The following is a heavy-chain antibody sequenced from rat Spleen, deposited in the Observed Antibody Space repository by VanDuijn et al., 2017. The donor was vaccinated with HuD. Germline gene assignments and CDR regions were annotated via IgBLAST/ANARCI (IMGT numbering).Heavy chain of an antibody. V-gene: IGHV2-32*01. CDR1: YH. CDR2: MWSDGDT. D-gene: IGHD1-11*01. Sequence: YHVHWVRQPPGKGLEWMGVMWSDGDTSYNSALKSRLSISRDTSKSQVFLKMSSLQTEDTATYYCARGGDYGGYSQPMDAWGQGASVTVSS. J-gene: IGHJ4*01. CDR3: ARGGDYGGYSQPMDA.